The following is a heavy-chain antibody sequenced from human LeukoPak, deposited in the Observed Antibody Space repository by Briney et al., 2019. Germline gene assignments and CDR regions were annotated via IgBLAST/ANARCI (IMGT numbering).Heavy chain of an antibody. CDR3: ARGDSSGWWAYWYFDL. D-gene: IGHD6-19*01. CDR2: MNPNSGNT. V-gene: IGHV1-8*02. Sequence: ASVKVSCKASGYTFTGYYMHWVRQAPGQGLEWMGWMNPNSGNTVYAQKFQGRVTMTRNTSISTAYMELSSLRSEDTAVYYCARGDSSGWWAYWYFDLWGRGTLVTVSS. J-gene: IGHJ2*01. CDR1: GYTFTGYY.